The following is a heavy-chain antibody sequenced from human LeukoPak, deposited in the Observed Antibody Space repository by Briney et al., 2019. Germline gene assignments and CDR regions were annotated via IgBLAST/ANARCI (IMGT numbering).Heavy chain of an antibody. D-gene: IGHD3-3*01. J-gene: IGHJ4*02. V-gene: IGHV4-34*01. CDR3: ARQGYDFWSGYYGGPDY. CDR2: INHSGST. CDR1: GGSFSGYY. Sequence: SETLSLTCAVYGGSFSGYYWSWIRQPPGKGLEWIGEINHSGSTNYNPSLKSRVTISVDTSKNQFSLKLSSVTAADTAVYYCARQGYDFWSGYYGGPDYWGQGTLVTVSS.